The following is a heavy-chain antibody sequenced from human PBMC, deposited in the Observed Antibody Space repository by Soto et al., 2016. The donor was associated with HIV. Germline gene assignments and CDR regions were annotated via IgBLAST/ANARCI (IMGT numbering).Heavy chain of an antibody. D-gene: IGHD3-9*01. CDR3: ARDTLPTITIILTGHTTDYYYYGNGP. J-gene: IGHJ6*01. CDR2: ISSSGYFI. Sequence: EVQLVESGGGLVKPGGVPETLLYSLWTHLQWLFHELGPPGSEGGGLEWVAAISSSGYFIYYADLVKGRFTISRDNAKNSLYLQMNNLRPEDTAIYYCARDTLPTITIILTGHTTDYYYYGNGPRGARDHGHRLL. V-gene: IGHV3-21*01. CDR1: THLQWLF.